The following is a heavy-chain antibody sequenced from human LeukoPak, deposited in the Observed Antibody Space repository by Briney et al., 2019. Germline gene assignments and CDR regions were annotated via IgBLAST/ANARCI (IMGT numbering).Heavy chain of an antibody. CDR2: INSDGRST. CDR3: ARVAYGSSWYVDY. D-gene: IGHD6-13*01. J-gene: IGHJ4*02. Sequence: RGSLRLSCAASGFTFRSYWMHCVRQVPGKGLVWVSRINSDGRSTSYADSVKGRFTISRDNAKNTLYLQMNSLTAEDTAVCYCARVAYGSSWYVDYWGQGNLVTVSS. CDR1: GFTFRSYW. V-gene: IGHV3-74*01.